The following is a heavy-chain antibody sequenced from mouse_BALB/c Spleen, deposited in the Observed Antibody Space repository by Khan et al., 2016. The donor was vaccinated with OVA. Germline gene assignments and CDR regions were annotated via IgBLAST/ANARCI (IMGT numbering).Heavy chain of an antibody. CDR2: IYPGTDNS. V-gene: IGHV1-76*01. CDR3: TREEALYHVDH. J-gene: IGHJ2*01. D-gene: IGHD3-2*02. CDR1: GYIFTSYW. Sequence: QVQLKQSGAELVRPGASVKLSCKTSGYIFTSYWIHWVKQRSGQGLEWIARIYPGTDNSYYNEKFKDKATLTADKSSSTAYMQLSSLKSEDSDVYFCTREEALYHVDHWGQGTTLTVSS.